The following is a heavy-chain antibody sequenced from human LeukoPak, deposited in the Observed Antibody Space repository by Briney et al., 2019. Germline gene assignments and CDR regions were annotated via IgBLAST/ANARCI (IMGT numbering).Heavy chain of an antibody. Sequence: ARSLTLSCAASEFIFNNYGMHWVRQAPGKGLEWVAVISYDGRNKFYANSVKGRFTITRDDSKNTVYVQMNSLRPDDTAVYYCAKDGGRYSGSLDSWGQGTLVTVSS. D-gene: IGHD1-26*01. CDR2: ISYDGRNK. V-gene: IGHV3-30*18. CDR3: AKDGGRYSGSLDS. J-gene: IGHJ4*02. CDR1: EFIFNNYG.